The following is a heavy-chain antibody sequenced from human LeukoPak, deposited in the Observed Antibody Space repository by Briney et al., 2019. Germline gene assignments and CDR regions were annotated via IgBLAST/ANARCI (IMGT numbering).Heavy chain of an antibody. V-gene: IGHV3-20*01. J-gene: IGHJ3*02. CDR2: IKWNGGST. Sequence: PGGSLRLSCAASGFAFDDYGMSWVRQVPGKGLEWVSGIKWNGGSTGYADSVKGRFTISRDNAKNSLYLQMNSLRAEDTALYHCTRALYYDFWSGSPDDAFDIWGQGTMVTVSS. CDR1: GFAFDDYG. D-gene: IGHD3-3*01. CDR3: TRALYYDFWSGSPDDAFDI.